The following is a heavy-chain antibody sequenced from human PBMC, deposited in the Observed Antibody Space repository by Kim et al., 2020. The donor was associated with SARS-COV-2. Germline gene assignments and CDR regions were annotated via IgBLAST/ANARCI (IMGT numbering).Heavy chain of an antibody. D-gene: IGHD1-26*01. CDR2: IWYDGSNK. Sequence: GGSLRLSCAASGFTFSSYGMHWVRQAPGKGLEWVAVIWYDGSNKYYADSVKGRFTISRDNSKNTLYLQINSLRAEDTAVYYCAKDRPEGGSYFPDYWGQGTLVTVSS. J-gene: IGHJ4*02. CDR3: AKDRPEGGSYFPDY. V-gene: IGHV3-33*06. CDR1: GFTFSSYG.